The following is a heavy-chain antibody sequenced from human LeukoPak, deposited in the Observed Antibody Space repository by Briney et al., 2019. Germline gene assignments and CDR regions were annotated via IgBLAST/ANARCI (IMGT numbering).Heavy chain of an antibody. CDR3: ARDFQSGIAAGFDP. V-gene: IGHV4-4*02. CDR2: IYHSGST. Sequence: SETLSLTCAISGGSISSSNWWSWVRQPPGKGLEWIGEIYHSGSTNYNPSLKSRVTISVDKSKNQFSLKLSSVTAADTAVYYCARDFQSGIAAGFDPWGQGTLVTVSS. D-gene: IGHD6-25*01. J-gene: IGHJ5*02. CDR1: GGSISSSNW.